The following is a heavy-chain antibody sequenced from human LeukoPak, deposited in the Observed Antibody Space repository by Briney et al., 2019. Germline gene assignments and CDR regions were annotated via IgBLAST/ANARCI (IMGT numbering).Heavy chain of an antibody. D-gene: IGHD1-1*01. J-gene: IGHJ4*02. CDR2: IYHGGDT. Sequence: SETLSLTCTVSGASIRSYYWSWIRQPPGKGLEWIAYIYHGGDTNYNPSLKSRLTISVDTSKNQFSLRVNSVTAADTAVYYCARKCVGTSFPCLDYWGQGTLVTVSS. CDR1: GASIRSYY. CDR3: ARKCVGTSFPCLDY. V-gene: IGHV4-59*01.